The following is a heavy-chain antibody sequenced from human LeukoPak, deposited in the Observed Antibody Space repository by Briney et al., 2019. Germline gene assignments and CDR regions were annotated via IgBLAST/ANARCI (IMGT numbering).Heavy chain of an antibody. CDR1: GFTFSSYA. J-gene: IGHJ3*02. D-gene: IGHD6-19*01. CDR2: ISGSGGRP. V-gene: IGHV3-23*01. CDR3: AKVTSSGWYGAFDI. Sequence: GGSLRLSCAASGFTFSSYAMSWVRQAPGKGLERVSAISGSGGRPYYADSVKGRFTISRDNSKNTLYLQMSSLRAEDTAVYYCAKVTSSGWYGAFDIWGQGTMVTASS.